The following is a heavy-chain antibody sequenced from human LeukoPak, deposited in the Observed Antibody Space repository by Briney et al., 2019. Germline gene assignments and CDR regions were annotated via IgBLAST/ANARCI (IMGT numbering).Heavy chain of an antibody. CDR2: IYTSGST. J-gene: IGHJ4*02. CDR1: GGSISSYY. CDR3: ARDAGYCSGGSCLYFDY. V-gene: IGHV4-4*07. Sequence: SETLSLTCTVFGGSISSYYWSWIRQPAGKGLEWIGRIYTSGSTNYNPSLKSRVTMSVDTSKNQFSLKLSSVTAADTAVYYCARDAGYCSGGSCLYFDYWGQGTLVTVSS. D-gene: IGHD2-15*01.